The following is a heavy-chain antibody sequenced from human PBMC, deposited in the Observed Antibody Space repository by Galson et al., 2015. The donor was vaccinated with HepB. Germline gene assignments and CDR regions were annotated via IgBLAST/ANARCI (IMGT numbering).Heavy chain of an antibody. CDR3: ARERMVRGVISH. CDR2: ISYDGSNK. V-gene: IGHV3-30-3*01. D-gene: IGHD3-10*01. Sequence: SLRLSCAASGFTFSSYAMHWVRQAPGKGLEWVAVISYDGSNKYYADSVKGRFTISRDNSKNTLYLQMNSLRAEDTAVYYCARERMVRGVISHWGQGTLVTVSS. CDR1: GFTFSSYA. J-gene: IGHJ4*02.